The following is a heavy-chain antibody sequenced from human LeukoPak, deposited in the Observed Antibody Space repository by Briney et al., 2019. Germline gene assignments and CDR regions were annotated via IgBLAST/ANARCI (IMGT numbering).Heavy chain of an antibody. CDR3: ARGEGATVIDY. CDR2: MNPNSGNT. J-gene: IGHJ4*02. CDR1: GYTFTSYG. V-gene: IGHV1-8*02. Sequence: ASVKVSCKASGYTFTSYGISWVRQAPGQGLEWMGWMNPNSGNTGYAQKFQGRVTMTRNTSISTAYMELSSLRSEDTAVYYCARGEGATVIDYWGQGTLVTVSS. D-gene: IGHD1-26*01.